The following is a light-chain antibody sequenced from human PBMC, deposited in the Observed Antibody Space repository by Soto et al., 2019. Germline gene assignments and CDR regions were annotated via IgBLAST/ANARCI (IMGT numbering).Light chain of an antibody. J-gene: IGLJ1*01. CDR2: EVG. CDR3: SSNTRNNFFV. CDR1: SDYITTYTY. V-gene: IGLV2-14*01. Sequence: QSVLTQPASVSGSTGQSITISCSGTSDYITTYTYVSWYQQHPGKAPKLIIYEVGDRPSALSNRFSGSKSGDTASLTISRLQTEDEADYYCSSNTRNNFFVFGTGTKVTVL.